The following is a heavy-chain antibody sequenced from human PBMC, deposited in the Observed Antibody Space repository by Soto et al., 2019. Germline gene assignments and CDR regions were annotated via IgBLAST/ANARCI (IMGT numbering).Heavy chain of an antibody. D-gene: IGHD6-19*01. CDR2: ISSSSSTI. V-gene: IGHV3-48*02. CDR3: ARDLKGGSSGWRVQTN. CDR1: GFTFSSYS. J-gene: IGHJ4*02. Sequence: EVQLVESGGGLVQPGGSLRLSCAASGFTFSSYSMNWVRQAPGKGLEWVSYISSSSSTIYYAESVKGRFTISRDNAKNSVYLQLNSLRDEDTAVYYCARDLKGGSSGWRVQTNWGQGTLVTVSS.